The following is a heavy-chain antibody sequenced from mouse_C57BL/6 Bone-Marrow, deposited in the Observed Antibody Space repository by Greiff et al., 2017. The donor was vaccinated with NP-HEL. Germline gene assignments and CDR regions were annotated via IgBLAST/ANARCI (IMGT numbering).Heavy chain of an antibody. V-gene: IGHV14-4*01. Sequence: EVQLVESGAELVRPGASVKLSCTASGFNIKDDYMHWVKQRPEQGLEWIGWIDPENGDTEYASKFQGKATITADTSSNTAYLQLSSLTSEDTAVYYCTYYGSFFAYWGQGTLVTVSA. J-gene: IGHJ3*01. D-gene: IGHD2-2*01. CDR2: IDPENGDT. CDR3: TYYGSFFAY. CDR1: GFNIKDDY.